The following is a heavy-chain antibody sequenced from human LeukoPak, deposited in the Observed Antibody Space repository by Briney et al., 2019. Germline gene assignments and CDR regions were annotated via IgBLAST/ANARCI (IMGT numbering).Heavy chain of an antibody. Sequence: GGSLRLSCAASGFTFSNYAIHWVRQAPGKGLEWVAVISYDGSNKYYADSVKGRFTISRDNSKNTLYLQMNSLRAEDTAVFYCARGDIASRSPDFDYWGQGTLVTVSS. CDR1: GFTFSNYA. CDR3: ARGDIASRSPDFDY. J-gene: IGHJ4*02. CDR2: ISYDGSNK. D-gene: IGHD5-12*01. V-gene: IGHV3-30*04.